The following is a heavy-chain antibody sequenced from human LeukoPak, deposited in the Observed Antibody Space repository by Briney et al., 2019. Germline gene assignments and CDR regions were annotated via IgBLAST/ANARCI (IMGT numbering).Heavy chain of an antibody. J-gene: IGHJ6*02. CDR1: GYSFTSGHY. CDR3: ARVVGSGPSYYYYYYGMDV. V-gene: IGHV4-38-2*02. D-gene: IGHD2-15*01. Sequence: SETLSLTCSVSGYSFTSGHYWGWIRQPPGKGLEWIGYIYHSGSTYYNPSLKSRVTISVDRSKNQFSLKLSSVTAADTAVYYCARVVGSGPSYYYYYYGMDVWGQGTTVTVSS. CDR2: IYHSGST.